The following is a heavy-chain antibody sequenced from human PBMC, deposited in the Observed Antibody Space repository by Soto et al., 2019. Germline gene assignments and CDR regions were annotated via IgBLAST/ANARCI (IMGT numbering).Heavy chain of an antibody. CDR2: ISSSGSTI. V-gene: IGHV3-48*03. D-gene: IGHD3-3*01. CDR3: ARDHYDFWSGHEGGIDY. CDR1: GFTFSSYE. J-gene: IGHJ4*02. Sequence: EVQLVESGGGLVQPGGSLRLSCAASGFTFSSYEMNWVRQAPGKGLEWVSDISSSGSTIYYADSVKGRFTISRENAKNSLYLQMNSLRAEDTAGYYCARDHYDFWSGHEGGIDYWGQGTLVTVSS.